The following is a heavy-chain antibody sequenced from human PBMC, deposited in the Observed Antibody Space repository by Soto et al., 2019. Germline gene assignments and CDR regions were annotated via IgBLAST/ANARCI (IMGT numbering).Heavy chain of an antibody. CDR2: IYPGDSDT. J-gene: IGHJ6*02. Sequence: GESLKISCKGSGYSFTSYWIGWVRQMPGKGLEWMGIIYPGDSDTRYSPSFQGQVTISADKSISTAYLQWSSLKASDTAMYYCAREGQIWNYYYYYGMDVWGPGTTVTVYS. D-gene: IGHD5-18*01. CDR1: GYSFTSYW. V-gene: IGHV5-51*01. CDR3: AREGQIWNYYYYYGMDV.